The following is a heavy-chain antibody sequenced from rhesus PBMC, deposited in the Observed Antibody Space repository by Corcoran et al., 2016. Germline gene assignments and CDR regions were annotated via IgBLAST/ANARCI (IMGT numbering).Heavy chain of an antibody. D-gene: IGHD6-31*01. V-gene: IGHV4-127*01. CDR1: GYSISYGYG. CDR2: TGGSGGTP. Sequence: QVQLQESGPGLVKPSETLSLSCGVSGYSISYGYGWSWIRQPPGKALAWVGPTGGSGGTPNSNPSLKGRVTISRDTSKNQVFLSLTSVTAADTAVDYCARVTGYTRGWDGAYGLDSWGQGVVVTVSS. CDR3: ARVTGYTRGWDGAYGLDS. J-gene: IGHJ6*01.